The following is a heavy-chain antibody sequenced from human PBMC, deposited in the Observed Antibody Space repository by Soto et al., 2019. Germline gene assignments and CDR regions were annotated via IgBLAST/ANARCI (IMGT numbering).Heavy chain of an antibody. CDR2: ISWNSGRI. Sequence: QTGGSLRLSCAASGFTFDDSAMHWVRQAPGKGLEWVSGISWNSGRIGYADSVKGRFTISRDNAKNSLYLQMSSLRTEDTALYYCAKDLKALYYDSAFDIWGQGTMVTVSS. CDR3: AKDLKALYYDSAFDI. V-gene: IGHV3-9*01. J-gene: IGHJ3*02. D-gene: IGHD3-22*01. CDR1: GFTFDDSA.